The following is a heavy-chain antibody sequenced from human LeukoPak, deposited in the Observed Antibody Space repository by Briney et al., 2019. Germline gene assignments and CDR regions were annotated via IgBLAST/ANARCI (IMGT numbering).Heavy chain of an antibody. CDR1: GFTFSNAW. CDR2: IKSKTDGGAT. CDR3: AILPFSTGYHPFDY. D-gene: IGHD6-25*01. J-gene: IGHJ4*02. Sequence: PGGSLRLSCAASGFTFSNAWMSWVRQAPGKGLEWVGRIKSKTDGGATDYAAPVKGRFTISRDDSKNTLYLQMNSLKTEDTAVYYCAILPFSTGYHPFDYWGQGTLVTVSS. V-gene: IGHV3-15*01.